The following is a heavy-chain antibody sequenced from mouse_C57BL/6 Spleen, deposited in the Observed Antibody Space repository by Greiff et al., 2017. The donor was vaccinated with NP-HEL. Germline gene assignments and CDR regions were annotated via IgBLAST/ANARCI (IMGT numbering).Heavy chain of an antibody. CDR2: ISSGSSTI. CDR1: GFTFSDYG. Sequence: EVQVVESGGGLVKPGGSLKLSCAASGFTFSDYGMHWVRQAPEKGLEWVAYISSGSSTIYYADTVKGRFTISRDNAKNTLFLQMTSLRSEDTAMYYCARKAVVAGDYFDYWGQGTTLTVSS. J-gene: IGHJ2*01. D-gene: IGHD1-1*01. CDR3: ARKAVVAGDYFDY. V-gene: IGHV5-17*01.